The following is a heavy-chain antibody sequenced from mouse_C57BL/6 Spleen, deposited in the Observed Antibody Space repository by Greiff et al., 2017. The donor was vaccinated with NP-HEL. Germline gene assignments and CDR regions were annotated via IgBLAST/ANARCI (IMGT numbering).Heavy chain of an antibody. V-gene: IGHV5-4*01. J-gene: IGHJ4*01. Sequence: DVKLVESGGGLVKPGGSLKLSCAASGFTFSSYAMSWVRQTPEKRLEWVATISDGGSYTYYPDNVKGRFTISRDNAKNNLYLQMSHLKSEDTAMYYCARDYYGTDYWGQGTSVTVSS. CDR2: ISDGGSYT. CDR1: GFTFSSYA. CDR3: ARDYYGTDY.